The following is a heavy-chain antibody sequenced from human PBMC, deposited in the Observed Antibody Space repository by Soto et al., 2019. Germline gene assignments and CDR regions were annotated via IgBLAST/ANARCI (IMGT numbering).Heavy chain of an antibody. CDR1: GYKFDNYW. Sequence: GESLKISCKASGYKFDNYWIAWVRQVPGKGLEWMGLIFPGDSDTKYSPSFQGQVAISADKSISTAYLQWSSLKASDTAMYYCARRGSSGMDVWGQGTTVTVSS. V-gene: IGHV5-51*01. CDR2: IFPGDSDT. CDR3: ARRGSSGMDV. D-gene: IGHD2-15*01. J-gene: IGHJ6*01.